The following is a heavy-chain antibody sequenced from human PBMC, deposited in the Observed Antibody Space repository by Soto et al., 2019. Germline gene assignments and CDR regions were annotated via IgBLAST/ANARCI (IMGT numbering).Heavy chain of an antibody. CDR3: ARDFVLMGSDDAFDI. J-gene: IGHJ3*02. CDR2: ISSSGSTI. CDR1: GFTFSDYY. V-gene: IGHV3-11*01. Sequence: QVQLVEGGGLVKPGGSLRLSCAASGFTFSDYYMSWIRQAPGKGLEWVSYISSSGSTIYYADSVKGRFTISRDNAKNSLYLQMNSLRAEDTAVYYCARDFVLMGSDDAFDIWGQGTMVTVSS. D-gene: IGHD2-8*01.